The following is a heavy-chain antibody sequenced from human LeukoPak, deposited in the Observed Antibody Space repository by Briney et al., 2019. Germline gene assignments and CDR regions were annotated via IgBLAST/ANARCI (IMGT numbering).Heavy chain of an antibody. CDR1: GFTFSSYS. CDR3: AKDLAGSGSYSFDY. D-gene: IGHD1-26*01. V-gene: IGHV3-23*01. CDR2: ISGSGGST. J-gene: IGHJ4*02. Sequence: GGSLRLSCASSGFTFSSYSMNWVRQAPGRGLEWVSAISGSGGSTYYADSVKGRFTISRDNSKNTLYLQMNSLRAEDTAVYYCAKDLAGSGSYSFDYWGQGTLVTVSS.